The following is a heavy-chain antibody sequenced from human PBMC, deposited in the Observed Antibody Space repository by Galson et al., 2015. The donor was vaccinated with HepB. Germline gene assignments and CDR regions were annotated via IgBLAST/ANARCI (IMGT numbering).Heavy chain of an antibody. Sequence: SLRLSCAASGFTFSSYAMHWVRQAPGKGLEWVAVISYDGSNKYYADSVKGRFTISRDNSKNTLYLQMNSLRAEDTAVYYCARCLFTNGVCYAFDYWGQGTLVTVSS. CDR1: GFTFSSYA. D-gene: IGHD2-8*01. J-gene: IGHJ4*02. CDR2: ISYDGSNK. CDR3: ARCLFTNGVCYAFDY. V-gene: IGHV3-30-3*01.